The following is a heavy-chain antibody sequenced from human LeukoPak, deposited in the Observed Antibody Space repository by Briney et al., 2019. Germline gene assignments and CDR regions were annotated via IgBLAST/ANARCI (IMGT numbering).Heavy chain of an antibody. CDR2: IIPILGIA. D-gene: IGHD3-22*01. V-gene: IGHV1-69*04. Sequence: GASVKVSCKASGGTFSSYAISWVRQAPGQGLEWMGRIIPILGIANYAQKFQGRVTITADKSTSTAYMELSSLRSEDTAVYYCAREGGRYYDSSGFGYWGQGTLVTVSS. J-gene: IGHJ4*02. CDR3: AREGGRYYDSSGFGY. CDR1: GGTFSSYA.